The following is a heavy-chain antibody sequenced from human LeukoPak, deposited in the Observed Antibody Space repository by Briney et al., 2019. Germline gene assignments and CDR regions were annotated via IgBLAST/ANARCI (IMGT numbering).Heavy chain of an antibody. CDR1: GGSFSGYY. Sequence: SETLSLTCAVYGGSFSGYYWSWTRQPPGKGLEWIGEINHSGSTNYNPSLKSRVTISVDTSKNQFSLKLSSVAAADTAVYYCASSGYYDYYYYYMDVWGKGTTVTVSS. J-gene: IGHJ6*03. CDR3: ASSGYYDYYYYYMDV. CDR2: INHSGST. V-gene: IGHV4-34*01. D-gene: IGHD3-22*01.